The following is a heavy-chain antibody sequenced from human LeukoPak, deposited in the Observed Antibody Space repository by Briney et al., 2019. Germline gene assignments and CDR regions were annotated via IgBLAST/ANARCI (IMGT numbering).Heavy chain of an antibody. CDR2: TWYDGSNK. V-gene: IGHV3-33*01. CDR1: GFSFSIYG. D-gene: IGHD1-26*01. CDR3: ARGGLTIAEATTSWYLDY. J-gene: IGHJ4*02. Sequence: PGGSLRLSRATSGFSFSIYGMHWVRQAQGKGLEWVALTWYDGSNKNYADSVKGRFTISRDNSKNTLYLQMNSLRGEDTAVYYCARGGLTIAEATTSWYLDYWGQGTLATVSS.